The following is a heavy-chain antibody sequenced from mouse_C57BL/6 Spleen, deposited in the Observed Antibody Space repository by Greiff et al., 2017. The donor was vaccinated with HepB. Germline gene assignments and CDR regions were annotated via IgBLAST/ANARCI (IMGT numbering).Heavy chain of an antibody. D-gene: IGHD4-1*01. CDR1: GFTFSSYA. CDR3: ARDLGRGYAMDY. J-gene: IGHJ4*01. Sequence: EVQLVESGGGLVKPGGSLKLSCAASGFTFSSYAMSWVRQTPEKRLEWVATISDGGSYTYYPDNVKGRFTISRDNAKNNLYLQMSHLKSEDTAMYYCARDLGRGYAMDYWGHRTSVTVSS. CDR2: ISDGGSYT. V-gene: IGHV5-4*01.